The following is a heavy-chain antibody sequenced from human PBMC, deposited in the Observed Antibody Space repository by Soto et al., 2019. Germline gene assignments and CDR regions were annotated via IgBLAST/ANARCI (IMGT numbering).Heavy chain of an antibody. CDR2: IYSEGTP. V-gene: IGHV3-53*01. CDR1: GFTVGSNY. D-gene: IGHD3-9*01. CDR3: ARSTYYDILTGSYYYYAMDV. J-gene: IGHJ6*02. Sequence: LRLSCAASGFTVGSNYMSWVRQAPWKGLEWVSVIYSEGTPYYADSVKGRFTISRENSNNTLYLHMNNLRAEDTAVYYCARSTYYDILTGSYYYYAMDVWGQGTTVTVYS.